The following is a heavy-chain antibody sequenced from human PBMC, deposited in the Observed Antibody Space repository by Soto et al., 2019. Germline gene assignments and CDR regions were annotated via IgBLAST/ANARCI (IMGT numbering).Heavy chain of an antibody. CDR3: ARHAGNSWKGDYFDY. J-gene: IGHJ4*02. CDR2: IDPNDSQT. V-gene: IGHV5-51*01. D-gene: IGHD6-13*01. Sequence: GESLKISCQASGYSFSSSWIGWVRQMPGKGLEWMGIIDPNDSQTIYSPSFQGQVTISADKSIDTAYLQWSSLKTSDTAMYYCARHAGNSWKGDYFDYWGKGALVTV. CDR1: GYSFSSSW.